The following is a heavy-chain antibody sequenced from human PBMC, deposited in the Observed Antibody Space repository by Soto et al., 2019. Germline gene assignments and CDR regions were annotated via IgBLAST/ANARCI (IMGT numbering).Heavy chain of an antibody. CDR3: VKNILPAVNHIPY. CDR2: ISSSGGNT. D-gene: IGHD4-17*01. Sequence: EVQLVESGGGLGQPGGSLRLSCIGSGFPFRSYSMNWVRQAPGKGPECVAYISSSGGNTYYADSVRGRFTVSRDNAQNSLYLQMNGLRDDDTAVDFCVKNILPAVNHIPYWGRGTLVTVAS. V-gene: IGHV3-48*02. J-gene: IGHJ4*02. CDR1: GFPFRSYS.